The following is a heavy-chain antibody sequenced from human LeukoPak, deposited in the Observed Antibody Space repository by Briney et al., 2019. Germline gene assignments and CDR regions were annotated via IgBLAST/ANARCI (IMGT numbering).Heavy chain of an antibody. D-gene: IGHD3-10*01. V-gene: IGHV1-69*13. CDR1: GGTFSSYA. Sequence: SVKVSCKASGGTFSSYAISWVRQAPGQGLEWMGGIIPIFGTANYAQKFQGIVTITADESTSTAYMELSSLRSEDTAVYYCARTREWSYYGSRHHDAFDIWGQGTMVTVSS. CDR2: IIPIFGTA. CDR3: ARTREWSYYGSRHHDAFDI. J-gene: IGHJ3*02.